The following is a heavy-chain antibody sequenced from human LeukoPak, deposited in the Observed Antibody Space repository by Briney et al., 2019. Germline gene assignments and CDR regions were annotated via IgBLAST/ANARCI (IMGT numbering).Heavy chain of an antibody. CDR3: AKDLAPGIAAADKEGNWFDP. J-gene: IGHJ5*02. CDR2: ISYDGSNK. Sequence: GGSLRLSCAASGFTFSSFGMHWVRQAPGKGLEWVAVISYDGSNKYYADSVKGRFTISRDNSKNTLYLQMNSLRAEDTAVYYCAKDLAPGIAAADKEGNWFDPWGQGTLVTVSS. V-gene: IGHV3-30*18. D-gene: IGHD6-13*01. CDR1: GFTFSSFG.